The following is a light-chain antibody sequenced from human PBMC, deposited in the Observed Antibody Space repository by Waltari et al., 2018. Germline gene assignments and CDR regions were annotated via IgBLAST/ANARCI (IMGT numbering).Light chain of an antibody. CDR3: SSYTSSSTYV. J-gene: IGLJ1*01. V-gene: IGLV2-14*01. CDR2: EVS. Sequence: QSALTQPASVSASPGQSITISCTGTSRDVGGYNYVSWSQQHPGKAPKLMIYEVSNRPSGVSNRFSGSKSGNTASLTISGLQAEDEADYYCSSYTSSSTYVFGTGTKVTVL. CDR1: SRDVGGYNY.